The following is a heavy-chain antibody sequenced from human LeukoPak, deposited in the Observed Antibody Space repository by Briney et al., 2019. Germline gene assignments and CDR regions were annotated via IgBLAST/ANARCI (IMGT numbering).Heavy chain of an antibody. D-gene: IGHD6-19*01. CDR1: GGSISSYY. CDR3: AREKGSSGWRLHDAFDI. Sequence: SETLSLTCTVSGGSISSYYWSWIRQPPGKGLEWIGYIYYSGSTNYNPSLKSRVTISVDTSKNQFSLKLGSVTAADTAVYYCAREKGSSGWRLHDAFDIWGQGTMVTVSS. CDR2: IYYSGST. V-gene: IGHV4-59*01. J-gene: IGHJ3*02.